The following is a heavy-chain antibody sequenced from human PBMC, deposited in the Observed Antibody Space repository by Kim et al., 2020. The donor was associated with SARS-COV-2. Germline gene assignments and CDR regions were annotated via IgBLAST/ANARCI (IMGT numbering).Heavy chain of an antibody. CDR2: VHYTGNA. CDR3: ARVGEAIDP. V-gene: IGHV4-59*01. Sequence: SETLSLTCSVSGGSIRTYYWSWIRQPPGKGLEWIGYVHYTGNAYYNPYLKSRLTISVDTSKNQFSLMVASVTTADTATYYCARVGEAIDPWGQGILVTVSS. CDR1: GGSIRTYY. J-gene: IGHJ5*02.